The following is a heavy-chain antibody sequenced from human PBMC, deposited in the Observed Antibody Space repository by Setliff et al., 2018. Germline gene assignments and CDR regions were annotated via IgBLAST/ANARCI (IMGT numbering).Heavy chain of an antibody. CDR1: GVSISDGHF. CDR3: ARRDEYLQFREFFDF. Sequence: SETLSLTCAVSGVSISDGHFWGWIRQPPGKGPEWIGSIDRTGNRYYNSPLRSRVTLSIDMSRNEFSLELRSMTAADTAMYYCARRDEYLQFREFFDFWGQGILVTVSS. V-gene: IGHV4-38-2*01. CDR2: IDRTGNR. J-gene: IGHJ4*02. D-gene: IGHD3-10*01.